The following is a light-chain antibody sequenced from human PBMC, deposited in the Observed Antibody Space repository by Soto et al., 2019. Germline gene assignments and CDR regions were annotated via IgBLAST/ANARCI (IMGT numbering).Light chain of an antibody. CDR3: QQYNTYSSWT. CDR1: QTISLW. CDR2: KAS. Sequence: DIQLTQSPSTLSASVGDRVTITCRASQTISLWLAWYQQKPGKAPNLLIYKASSLESGVPSRFSGSGSGTEFTLTISSLQPDDFATYYCQQYNTYSSWTFGQGTEVEIK. V-gene: IGKV1-5*03. J-gene: IGKJ1*01.